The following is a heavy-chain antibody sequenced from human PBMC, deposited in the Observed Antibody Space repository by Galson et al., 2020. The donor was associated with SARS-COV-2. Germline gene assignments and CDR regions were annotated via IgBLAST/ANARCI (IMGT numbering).Heavy chain of an antibody. CDR1: GFSLSTSGVG. J-gene: IGHJ5*02. Sequence: SGPTLVKPTQTLTLTCTFSGFSLSTSGVGVGWIRQPPGKALEWLALIYWDDDKRYSPSLKSRLTITKDTSKNQVVRTMTNMDPVDTATYYCACSGGAAAGTGFEERNWFDPWGQGTLVTVAS. D-gene: IGHD6-13*01. CDR2: IYWDDDK. V-gene: IGHV2-5*02. CDR3: ACSGGAAAGTGFEERNWFDP.